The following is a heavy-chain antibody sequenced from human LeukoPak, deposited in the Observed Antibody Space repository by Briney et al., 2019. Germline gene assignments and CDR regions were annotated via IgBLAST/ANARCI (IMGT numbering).Heavy chain of an antibody. Sequence: GGSLRLSCAASGFTVSSNYMSWVRQAPGKGLEWVSVIYSGGSTYYADSVKGRFTISRDNSKNTLYLQVNSLRAEDTAVYYCARDWPKKGYAFDIWGQGTMVTVSS. J-gene: IGHJ3*02. CDR2: IYSGGST. CDR1: GFTVSSNY. CDR3: ARDWPKKGYAFDI. D-gene: IGHD2-21*01. V-gene: IGHV3-66*02.